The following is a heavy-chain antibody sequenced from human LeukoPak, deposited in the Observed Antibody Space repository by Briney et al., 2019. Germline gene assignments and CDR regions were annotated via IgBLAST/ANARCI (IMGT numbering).Heavy chain of an antibody. CDR3: AKDRLTMVRGVIITMDY. CDR1: GFTFSSYA. J-gene: IGHJ4*02. CDR2: ISGSGGST. V-gene: IGHV3-23*01. Sequence: PGGSLRLSCAASGFTFSSYAMSWVRQAPGKGLEWVSAISGSGGSTYYADSVKGRFTISRDNSKNTLYLQMNSLRAEDTAVYYCAKDRLTMVRGVIITMDYWGQGTLVTVSS. D-gene: IGHD3-10*01.